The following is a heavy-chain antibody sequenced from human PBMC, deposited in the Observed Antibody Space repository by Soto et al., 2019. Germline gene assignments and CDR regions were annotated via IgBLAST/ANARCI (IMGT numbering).Heavy chain of an antibody. CDR3: AKDIIRRSSGWYFGFYG. V-gene: IGHV3-9*01. CDR1: GFTFDDYA. D-gene: IGHD6-19*01. CDR2: ISWNSGSI. Sequence: GGSLRLSCAASGFTFDDYAMHWVRQAPGKGLEWVSGISWNSGSIGYADPVKGRFTISRDNAKNSLYLQMNSLRAEDTALYYCAKDIIRRSSGWYFGFYGWGQGTLVTVSS. J-gene: IGHJ4*02.